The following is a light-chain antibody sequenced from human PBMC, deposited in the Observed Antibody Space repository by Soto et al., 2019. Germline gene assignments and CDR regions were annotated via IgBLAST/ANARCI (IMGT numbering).Light chain of an antibody. J-gene: IGKJ5*01. CDR1: QGISSD. Sequence: DIQLTQSPSFLSASVGDRVTITCRASQGISSDLAWYQQKPGKAPKLLIYPASTLQSGVPSRFSGSGSGTEFTLTISSLQPEDFATYYCQQLNSYPITFGQGTRLEIK. V-gene: IGKV1-9*01. CDR2: PAS. CDR3: QQLNSYPIT.